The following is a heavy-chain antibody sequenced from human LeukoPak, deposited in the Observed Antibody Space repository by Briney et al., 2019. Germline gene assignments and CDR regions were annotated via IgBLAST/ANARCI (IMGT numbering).Heavy chain of an antibody. V-gene: IGHV4-59*08. CDR3: GRQGGYVSWFDL. J-gene: IGHJ5*02. D-gene: IGHD5-12*01. CDR1: GGSISSYY. CDR2: IYYSGST. Sequence: SETLSLTCTVSGGSISSYYWSWIRQPPGKGLEWIGYIYYSGSTNYNPSLKSRVTISVDTSKNQFSLKLSSVTAADTAVYYCGRQGGYVSWFDLWGQGTLVSVFS.